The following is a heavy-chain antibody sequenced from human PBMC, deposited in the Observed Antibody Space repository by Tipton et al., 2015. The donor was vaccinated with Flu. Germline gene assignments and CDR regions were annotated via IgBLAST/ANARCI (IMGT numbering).Heavy chain of an antibody. CDR1: GFPVNNAW. D-gene: IGHD3-10*01. J-gene: IGHJ4*02. CDR3: NTWYGSGSGGFSGY. CDR2: IKSKIDGGTT. V-gene: IGHV3-15*01. Sequence: SLRLSCAASGFPVNNAWMTWIRQAPGKGLEWVGRIKSKIDGGTTDYAAPVKGRFIISTDDSKNTMYLQMSSIVTEDTAIYYSNTWYGSGSGGFSGYLGRGTLVTV.